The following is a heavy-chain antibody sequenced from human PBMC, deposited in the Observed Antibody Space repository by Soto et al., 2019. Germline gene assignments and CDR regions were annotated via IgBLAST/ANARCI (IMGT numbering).Heavy chain of an antibody. CDR1: GYSFTSYW. D-gene: IGHD2-2*01. CDR3: ARHVRPFQAAIAAFDI. J-gene: IGHJ3*02. V-gene: IGHV5-51*01. Sequence: GESLKISCKGSGYSFTSYWIGWVRQMPGKGLEWMGIIYPGDSDTRYSPSFQGQVTISADKSISTAYLQWSSLKASDTAMYYCARHVRPFQAAIAAFDIWGQGTMVTVSS. CDR2: IYPGDSDT.